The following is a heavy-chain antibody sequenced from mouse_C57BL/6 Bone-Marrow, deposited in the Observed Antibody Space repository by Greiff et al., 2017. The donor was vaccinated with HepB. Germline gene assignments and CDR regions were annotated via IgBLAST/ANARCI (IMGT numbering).Heavy chain of an antibody. Sequence: SGAELVRPGASVKMSCKASGYTFTSYNMHWVKQTPRQGLEWIGAIYPGNGDTSYNQKFKGKATLTVDKSSSTADMQLSSLTSEDSAVYFCASWGYGSSHYYAIDYWGQGTSVTVSS. D-gene: IGHD1-1*01. V-gene: IGHV1-12*01. CDR3: ASWGYGSSHYYAIDY. CDR2: IYPGNGDT. CDR1: GYTFTSYN. J-gene: IGHJ4*01.